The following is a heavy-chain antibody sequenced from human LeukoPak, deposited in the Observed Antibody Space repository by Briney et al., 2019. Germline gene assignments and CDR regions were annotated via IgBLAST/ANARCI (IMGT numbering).Heavy chain of an antibody. CDR1: GFTFSNAW. CDR2: IKSKPDGVTT. Sequence: PGGSLRLSCAASGFTFSNAWMNWVRQAPGTGLEWVGRIKSKPDGVTTDYAAPVKDRFTISRDDSKNTLYMQMNSLETEDTAVYYCTARNFDYWGQGTLVTVSS. CDR3: TARNFDY. J-gene: IGHJ4*02. V-gene: IGHV3-15*01.